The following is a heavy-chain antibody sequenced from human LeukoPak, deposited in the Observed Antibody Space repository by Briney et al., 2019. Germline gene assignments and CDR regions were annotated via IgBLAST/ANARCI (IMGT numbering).Heavy chain of an antibody. CDR1: GGSISSYY. D-gene: IGHD5-18*01. V-gene: IGHV4-59*01. CDR2: IYYSGST. Sequence: SETLSLTCTVSGGSISSYYWSWIRQPPGKGLEWIGYIYYSGSTNYNPSLKSRVTISVDTSRNQFSLKLSSVTAADTAVYYCSRDAYSYGRPPSLDYWGQGTLVTVSS. CDR3: SRDAYSYGRPPSLDY. J-gene: IGHJ4*02.